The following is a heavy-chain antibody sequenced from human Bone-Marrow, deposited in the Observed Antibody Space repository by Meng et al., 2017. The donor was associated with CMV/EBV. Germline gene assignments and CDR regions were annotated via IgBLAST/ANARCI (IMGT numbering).Heavy chain of an antibody. D-gene: IGHD2-2*03. J-gene: IGHJ6*02. Sequence: GESLKISCAASGFTFSNYGMHWVRQAPGKGLEWVAFIRYDGSNKYYADSVKGRFTISRDNSKNTLYLQMNSLRAEDTAVYYCARDRGYCSSTSCSAYYYYGMDVWGQGTTVTVSS. CDR1: GFTFSNYG. V-gene: IGHV3-30*02. CDR3: ARDRGYCSSTSCSAYYYYGMDV. CDR2: IRYDGSNK.